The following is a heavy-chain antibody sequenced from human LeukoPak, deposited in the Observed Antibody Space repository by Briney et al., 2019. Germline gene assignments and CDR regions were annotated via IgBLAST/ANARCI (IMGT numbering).Heavy chain of an antibody. CDR1: GFTFSSYW. V-gene: IGHV3-7*01. Sequence: GGSLRLSCAASGFTFSSYWMSWVRQAPGKGLEWVANIKQEGSEKYYVDSLKGRFTISRDNAKNSLYLQMNSLGAEDTAVYYCARRQCSSISCYYAFDIWGQGTMVTVSS. CDR3: ARRQCSSISCYYAFDI. D-gene: IGHD2-2*01. CDR2: IKQEGSEK. J-gene: IGHJ3*02.